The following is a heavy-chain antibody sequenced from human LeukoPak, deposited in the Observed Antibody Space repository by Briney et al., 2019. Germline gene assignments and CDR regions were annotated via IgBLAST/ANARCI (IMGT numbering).Heavy chain of an antibody. V-gene: IGHV1-69*13. CDR3: ARPVAGTLDFQH. J-gene: IGHJ1*01. CDR1: GGTFSSYA. D-gene: IGHD6-19*01. CDR2: IIPIFGTA. Sequence: SVKVSCKASGGTFSSYAISWVRQAPGQGLEWMGGIIPIFGTANYAQKFQGRVTITADESTSTAYMELSSLRSEDTAVYYCARPVAGTLDFQHWGQGTLVTVSS.